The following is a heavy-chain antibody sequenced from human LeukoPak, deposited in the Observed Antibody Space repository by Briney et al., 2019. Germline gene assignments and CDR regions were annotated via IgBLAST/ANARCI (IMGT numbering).Heavy chain of an antibody. CDR2: ITGGGEST. CDR1: GFTFSSYA. D-gene: IGHD2-15*01. CDR3: AKGERVYCSASTCYPFDY. J-gene: IGHJ4*02. V-gene: IGHV3-23*01. Sequence: PGGSLRLSCAASGFTFSSYAMNWVRQAPGTRLEWVSSITGGGESTYHADSVKGRFTISRDNSKNTVSLQMNSLRAEDTAVYYCAKGERVYCSASTCYPFDYWGQGIPVSVSS.